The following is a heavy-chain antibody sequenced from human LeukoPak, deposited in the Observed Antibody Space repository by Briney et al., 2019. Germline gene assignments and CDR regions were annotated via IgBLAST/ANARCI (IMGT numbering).Heavy chain of an antibody. CDR2: IHPAGTT. Sequence: KPSETLSLTCTVSGGSISSDGYYWNWIRQPPGKGLEWLGYIHPAGTTYYNPSLKSRVTMSVDRSKNQFSLKLTSVTAADTAVYYCARDRIFGVVTPGNAFNVWGQGTVVTVSS. CDR3: ARDRIFGVVTPGNAFNV. D-gene: IGHD3-3*01. J-gene: IGHJ3*01. CDR1: GGSISSDGYY. V-gene: IGHV4-30-2*01.